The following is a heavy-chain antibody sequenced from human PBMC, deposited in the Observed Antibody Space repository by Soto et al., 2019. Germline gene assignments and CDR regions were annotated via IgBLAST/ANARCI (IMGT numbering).Heavy chain of an antibody. D-gene: IGHD3-10*01. Sequence: QVQLQESGPGLVKPSQTLSLTCTVSGGSISSGGYYWSWIRQHPGKGLEWIGYIYYSGSTYYNPSLKSRVNLSVDTSKNQFSLKLSSVTAADTAVYYCARIVDYYGSGSYYNPDAFDIWGQGTMVTVSS. V-gene: IGHV4-31*03. CDR3: ARIVDYYGSGSYYNPDAFDI. CDR2: IYYSGST. CDR1: GGSISSGGYY. J-gene: IGHJ3*02.